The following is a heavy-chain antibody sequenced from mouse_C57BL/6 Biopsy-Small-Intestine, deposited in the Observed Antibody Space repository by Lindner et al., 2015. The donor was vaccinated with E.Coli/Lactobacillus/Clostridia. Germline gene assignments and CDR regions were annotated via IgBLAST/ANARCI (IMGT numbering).Heavy chain of an antibody. CDR3: TKGYYGSNYDMDY. CDR2: IDPNTGGT. CDR1: GYTFSDYE. V-gene: IGHV1-15*01. D-gene: IGHD1-1*01. Sequence: VQLQESGAELVRPGASVTLSCKASGYTFSDYEMHWVRQTPVHGLEWIGAIDPNTGGTAYNQKFRDKAILTADKSSSTASMELRSLTSEDSAVYYCTKGYYGSNYDMDYWGQGTSVTVSS. J-gene: IGHJ4*01.